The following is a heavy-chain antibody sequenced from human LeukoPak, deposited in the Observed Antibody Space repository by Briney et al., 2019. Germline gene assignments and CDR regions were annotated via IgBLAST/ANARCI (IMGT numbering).Heavy chain of an antibody. CDR2: ISYDGDNK. CDR1: GFTFSSYA. V-gene: IGHV3-30-3*02. CDR3: AKTAAAPD. Sequence: GGSLRLSCAASGFTFSSYAMHWVRQAPGKGLKWVAVISYDGDNKYHADSVKGRFTISRDNSKNTLFLQMNSLRVEDTAVYYCAKTAAAPDWGQGTLVTVSS. D-gene: IGHD6-13*01. J-gene: IGHJ4*02.